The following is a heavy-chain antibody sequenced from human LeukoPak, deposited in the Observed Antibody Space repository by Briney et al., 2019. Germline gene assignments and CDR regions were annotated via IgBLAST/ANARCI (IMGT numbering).Heavy chain of an antibody. J-gene: IGHJ4*02. D-gene: IGHD2-15*01. Sequence: GGSLRLSCAASGFTFSNAWMSWVRQAPGKGLEWVSAISGTGGSTYYADSVKGRFTISRDNSKNTLYLQMNTLRAEDTAVYYCARVEGYCRGGSCYHFDYWGQGTLVTVSS. CDR1: GFTFSNAW. CDR3: ARVEGYCRGGSCYHFDY. CDR2: ISGTGGST. V-gene: IGHV3-23*01.